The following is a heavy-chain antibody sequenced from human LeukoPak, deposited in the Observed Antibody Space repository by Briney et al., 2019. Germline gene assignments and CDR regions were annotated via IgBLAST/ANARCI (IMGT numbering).Heavy chain of an antibody. D-gene: IGHD2-8*01. CDR1: GFTFSSYG. CDR2: ISSDGNNQ. CDR3: ARDIEMVGFDY. J-gene: IGHJ4*02. Sequence: PGGSLRLSCAASGFTFSSYGMHWVRQAPGKGLEWVAVISSDGNNQYYADFVKGRFTISRDNSKNTEYLQMNSLRVEDTAVYYCARDIEMVGFDYWGQGTLVTVSS. V-gene: IGHV3-30*19.